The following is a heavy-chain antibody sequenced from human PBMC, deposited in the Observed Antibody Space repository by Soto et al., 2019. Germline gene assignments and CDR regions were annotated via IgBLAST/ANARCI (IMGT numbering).Heavy chain of an antibody. V-gene: IGHV1-46*01. CDR2: INPSGGST. CDR3: ARERARVAAAGTSVAYNYGMDV. D-gene: IGHD6-13*01. CDR1: GYTFTSYY. J-gene: IGHJ6*02. Sequence: ASVKVSCKASGYTFTSYYMHWVRQARGQGLEWMGIINPSGGSTSYAQKFQGRVTMTRDTSTSTVYMELSSLRSEDTAVYYCARERARVAAAGTSVAYNYGMDVWGQGTTVTVSS.